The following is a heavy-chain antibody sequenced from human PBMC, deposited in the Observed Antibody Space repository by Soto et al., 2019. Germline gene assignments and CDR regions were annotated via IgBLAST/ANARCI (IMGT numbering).Heavy chain of an antibody. J-gene: IGHJ6*02. Sequence: TSETLSLTCTVSGGSISSSSYYWGWIRQPPGKGLEWIGSIYYSGSTYYNPSLKSRVTISVDTSKNQFSLKLSSVTAADTAVYYCARQPVIRAPYYYYYGMDVWGQGTTVTVSS. CDR2: IYYSGST. D-gene: IGHD3-22*01. CDR1: GGSISSSSYY. CDR3: ARQPVIRAPYYYYYGMDV. V-gene: IGHV4-39*01.